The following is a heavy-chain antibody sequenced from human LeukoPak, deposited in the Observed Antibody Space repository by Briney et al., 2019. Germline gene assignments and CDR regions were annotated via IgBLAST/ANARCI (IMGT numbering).Heavy chain of an antibody. V-gene: IGHV3-23*01. D-gene: IGHD3-9*01. CDR1: GFTFSSFG. CDR3: AKDRRRDDVLTGSFSD. J-gene: IGHJ4*02. Sequence: GGSLRLSCAASGFTFSSFGMSWVRQAPGKGLEWVSSISGSGGSNYYADSVKGRFTISRDNSKNTLYLQMNSLRAEDTALYYCAKDRRRDDVLTGSFSDWGQGTLVTVSS. CDR2: ISGSGGSN.